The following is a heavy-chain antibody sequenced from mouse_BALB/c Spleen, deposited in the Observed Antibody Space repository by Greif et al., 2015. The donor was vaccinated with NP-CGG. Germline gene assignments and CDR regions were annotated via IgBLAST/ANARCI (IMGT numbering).Heavy chain of an antibody. CDR1: GFNIKDTY. CDR3: ARLEDYYDYDYYYAMDY. V-gene: IGHV14-3*02. Sequence: EVKLLESGAELVKPGASVKLSCTASGFNIKDTYMHWVKQRPEQGLEWIGRIDPANGNTKYDPKFQGKATITADTSPNTAYLQLSSLTSEDTAVYYCARLEDYYDYDYYYAMDYWGQGTSVTVSS. J-gene: IGHJ4*01. CDR2: IDPANGNT. D-gene: IGHD2-4*01.